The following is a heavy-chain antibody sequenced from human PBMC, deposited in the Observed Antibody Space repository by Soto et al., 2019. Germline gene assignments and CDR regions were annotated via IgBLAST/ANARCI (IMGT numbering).Heavy chain of an antibody. CDR1: GYTLTELS. D-gene: IGHD6-19*01. CDR2: FDPEDGET. J-gene: IGHJ4*02. V-gene: IGHV1-24*01. Sequence: GASVKVSCKVSGYTLTELSMHWVRQAPGKGLEWMGGFDPEDGETIYAQKFQGRVTMTEDTSTDTAYMELSSLRSEDTAVYYCATVSGWPYYFDYWGQGTLVTVSS. CDR3: ATVSGWPYYFDY.